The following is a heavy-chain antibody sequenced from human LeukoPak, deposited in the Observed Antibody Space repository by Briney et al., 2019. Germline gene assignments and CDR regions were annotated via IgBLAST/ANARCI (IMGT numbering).Heavy chain of an antibody. CDR1: GYTFTNYD. D-gene: IGHD3-10*02. CDR3: ARGLGSGSLFDY. CDR2: MNPNSGNT. J-gene: IGHJ4*02. V-gene: IGHV1-8*02. Sequence: ASVKVSCKASGYTFTNYDINWVRQATGQGLERMGWMNPNSGNTGYAQKFQGRVTMTRNTSISTAYMELSSLRSEDTAVYYCARGLGSGSLFDYWGQGTLVTVSS.